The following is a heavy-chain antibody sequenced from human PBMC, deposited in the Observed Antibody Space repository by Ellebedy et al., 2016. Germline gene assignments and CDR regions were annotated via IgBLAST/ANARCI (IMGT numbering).Heavy chain of an antibody. V-gene: IGHV3-23*01. CDR2: ITGRGDNT. D-gene: IGHD3-22*01. CDR1: GFTFNNYA. J-gene: IGHJ4*02. Sequence: GESLKISXAASGFTFNNYAMSWVRQAPGKGLEWVSGITGRGDNTYYADSVRGRFTISRDNSKNTLSLEMSSLRAEDTAVYYCARGGYYDSNGYPRCDYWGQGTLVTVSS. CDR3: ARGGYYDSNGYPRCDY.